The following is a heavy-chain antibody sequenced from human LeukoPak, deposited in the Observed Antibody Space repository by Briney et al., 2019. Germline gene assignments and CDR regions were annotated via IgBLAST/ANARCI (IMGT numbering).Heavy chain of an antibody. D-gene: IGHD6-19*01. V-gene: IGHV4-39*01. CDR1: GGSISSSSYY. J-gene: IGHJ5*02. Sequence: KPSETLSLTCTVSGGSISSSSYYWGWIRQPPGKGLEWIGSIYYSGSTYYNPSLKSRVTISVDTSKNQFSLKLSSVTAADTAVYYCARREQWLGEGWFDPWGQGTLVTVSS. CDR3: ARREQWLGEGWFDP. CDR2: IYYSGST.